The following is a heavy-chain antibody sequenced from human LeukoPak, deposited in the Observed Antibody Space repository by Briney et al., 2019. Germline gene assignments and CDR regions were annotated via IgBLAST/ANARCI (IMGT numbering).Heavy chain of an antibody. CDR1: GFTFSSYD. Sequence: GGSLRLSCAASGFTFSSYDMHWVRQATGKGLEWVSAIGTAGDTCYPGSVKGRFTISRENAKNSLYLQMNSLRAEDTAVYYCARASGYGSPFDPWGQGTLVTVSS. CDR3: ARASGYGSPFDP. V-gene: IGHV3-13*01. CDR2: IGTAGDT. J-gene: IGHJ5*02. D-gene: IGHD3-10*01.